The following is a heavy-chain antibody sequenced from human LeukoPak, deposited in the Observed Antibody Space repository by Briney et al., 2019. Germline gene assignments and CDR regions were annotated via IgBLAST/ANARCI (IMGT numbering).Heavy chain of an antibody. J-gene: IGHJ4*02. V-gene: IGHV3-23*01. D-gene: IGHD6-19*01. CDR1: GFTFSSYA. Sequence: GGSLRLSCAASGFTFSSYAMSWVRQAPGKELEWVSAISGSGGSTYYADSVKGRFTISRDNSKNTLYLQMNSLRAEDTAVYYCAKARTSIAVANSNDYRGQGTLVTVSS. CDR2: ISGSGGST. CDR3: AKARTSIAVANSNDY.